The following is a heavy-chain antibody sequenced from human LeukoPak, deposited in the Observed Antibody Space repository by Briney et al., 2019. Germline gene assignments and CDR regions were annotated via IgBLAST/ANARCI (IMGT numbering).Heavy chain of an antibody. J-gene: IGHJ6*03. Sequence: ASVKVSCKASGYTFTGYYMHWVRQAPGQGLEWMRWINPNSGGTNYAQKFQGRVTMTRDTSISTAYMELSRLRSDDTAVYYCARDGEYQLLSAYYYYMDVWGKGTTVTVSS. CDR2: INPNSGGT. V-gene: IGHV1-2*02. CDR1: GYTFTGYY. D-gene: IGHD2-2*01. CDR3: ARDGEYQLLSAYYYYMDV.